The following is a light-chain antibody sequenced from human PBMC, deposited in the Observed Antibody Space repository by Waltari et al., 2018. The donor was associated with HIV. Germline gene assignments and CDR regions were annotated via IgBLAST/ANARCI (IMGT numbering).Light chain of an antibody. V-gene: IGLV1-44*01. Sequence: QSVLTQPPSASGPPGQRVTMSCSVSSSTHGRNTVNWYQQLPGTAPKLRIFSDTQRPSGVPDRFSGSKSGTSASLAISGLQSEDEGDYYCAAWDDSLNGHWVFGGGTRVTVL. CDR1: SSTHGRNT. J-gene: IGLJ3*02. CDR3: AAWDDSLNGHWV. CDR2: SDT.